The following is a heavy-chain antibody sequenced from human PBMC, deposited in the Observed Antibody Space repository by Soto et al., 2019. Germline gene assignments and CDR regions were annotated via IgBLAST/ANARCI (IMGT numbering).Heavy chain of an antibody. CDR1: GGSISSGGYY. V-gene: IGHV4-31*03. D-gene: IGHD2-15*01. CDR2: IYHSGNI. CDR3: ARVLSAFGGNAIWYFDL. J-gene: IGHJ2*01. Sequence: QVQLQESGPGLVKPSQTLSLTCTVSGGSISSGGYYWSWIRQHPGKGLEWIGYIYHSGNIYYNPSPKSRVIISVDTSNNQFSLKLRSVTAAATAVYDGARVLSAFGGNAIWYFDLWGRGTLVTVSS.